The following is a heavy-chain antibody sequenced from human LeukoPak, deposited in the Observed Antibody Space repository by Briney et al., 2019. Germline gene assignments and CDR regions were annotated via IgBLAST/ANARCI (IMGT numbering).Heavy chain of an antibody. CDR1: GFNFNDYW. CDR3: MTELLGY. V-gene: IGHV3-74*01. D-gene: IGHD1-14*01. J-gene: IGHJ4*02. CDR2: INTDGSRT. Sequence: GGSLRLSCVASGFNFNDYWMHWVRQAPGKGLVWVSHINTDGSRTNYADSVKGRFTISRDNAKNTLYLQMNSLRAEDTAVYYCMTELLGYRGQGTLVTVSS.